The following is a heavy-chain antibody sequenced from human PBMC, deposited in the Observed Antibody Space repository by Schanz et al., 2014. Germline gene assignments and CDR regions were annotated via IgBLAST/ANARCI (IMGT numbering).Heavy chain of an antibody. CDR2: INGDGSST. D-gene: IGHD3-16*01. Sequence: EVQLVESGGELVQPGGSLRLSCAASGFTFSSYWMHWVRQVPGKGPVWVSRINGDGSSTLYADSVKGRFTISRDNAKNTLYLQMNSLRSEDTAVYYCTRDRGALINHNDALDLWGQGTMVSVSS. CDR3: TRDRGALINHNDALDL. CDR1: GFTFSSYW. V-gene: IGHV3-74*01. J-gene: IGHJ3*01.